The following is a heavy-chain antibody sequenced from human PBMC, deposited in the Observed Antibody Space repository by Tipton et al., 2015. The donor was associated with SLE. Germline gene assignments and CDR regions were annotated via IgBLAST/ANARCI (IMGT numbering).Heavy chain of an antibody. V-gene: IGHV4-59*01. CDR3: ARGKGPYDY. CDR1: GGSISSYY. J-gene: IGHJ4*02. CDR2: IYYSGST. Sequence: LRLSCTDSGGSISSYYWTWIRQPPGKGLEWIGYIYYSGSTNYNPSLKSRVAISLDTSKNQFSLKLSSVTAADTAVYYCARGKGPYDYWGQGTLVTVSS.